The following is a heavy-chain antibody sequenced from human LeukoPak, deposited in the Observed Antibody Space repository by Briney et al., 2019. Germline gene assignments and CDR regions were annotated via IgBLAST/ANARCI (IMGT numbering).Heavy chain of an antibody. Sequence: SETLSLTCAVSGTSISLSNWWTWVRQPPGKGLEWIGEIYHSGTTNYNPSLKSRVTISLDKSRNQFSLNLNSVSAADTAVYYCARPYWYDARLGAFNIWAKGQWSPSLQ. CDR3: ARPYWYDARLGAFNI. J-gene: IGHJ3*02. CDR1: GTSISLSNW. D-gene: IGHD1-1*01. CDR2: IYHSGTT. V-gene: IGHV4-4*02.